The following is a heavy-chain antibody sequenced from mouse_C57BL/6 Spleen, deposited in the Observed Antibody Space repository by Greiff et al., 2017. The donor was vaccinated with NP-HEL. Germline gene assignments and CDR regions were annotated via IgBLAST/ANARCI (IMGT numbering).Heavy chain of an antibody. CDR3: ARRQGDFPFDD. J-gene: IGHJ2*01. V-gene: IGHV1-4*01. Sequence: VQLQQSGAELVRPGASVKMSCKASGFTFTSYTMNWVKQRPGQGLEWIGDINPSSGNTTYNQKFKDKATLTVDKSSSTAYMQLRSLTSEDSAVYYCARRQGDFPFDDWGQGTTLTVSS. CDR1: GFTFTSYT. CDR2: INPSSGNT. D-gene: IGHD6-1*01.